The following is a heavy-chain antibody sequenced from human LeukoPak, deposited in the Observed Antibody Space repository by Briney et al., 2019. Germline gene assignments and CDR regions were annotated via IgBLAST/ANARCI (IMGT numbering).Heavy chain of an antibody. D-gene: IGHD6-19*01. CDR1: GGSISSSSYY. Sequence: SETLSLTCTVSGGSISSSSYYLGWIRQPPGKGLEWIGSIYYSGSTYYNPSLKSRVTISVDTSKNQFSLKLSSVTAADTAVYYCARYSSGWYYFDYWGQGTLVTVSS. J-gene: IGHJ4*02. CDR2: IYYSGST. CDR3: ARYSSGWYYFDY. V-gene: IGHV4-39*01.